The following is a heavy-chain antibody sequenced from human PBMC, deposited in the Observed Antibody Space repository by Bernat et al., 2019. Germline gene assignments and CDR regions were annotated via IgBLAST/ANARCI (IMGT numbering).Heavy chain of an antibody. D-gene: IGHD3-22*01. CDR2: IRSKANSYAT. CDR1: GFTFSGSA. V-gene: IGHV3-73*01. J-gene: IGHJ4*02. Sequence: EVQLVESGGGLVQPGGSLKLSCAASGFTFSGSAMHWVRQASGKGLEWVGRIRSKANSYATAYAESVKGRFTISRDDSKNTAYLQMNSLKTEDTAVYYCTASMIVVVELFDYWGQGTLVTVSS. CDR3: TASMIVVVELFDY.